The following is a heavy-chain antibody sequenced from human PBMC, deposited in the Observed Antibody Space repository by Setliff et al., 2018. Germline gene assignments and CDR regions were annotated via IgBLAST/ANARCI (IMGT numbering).Heavy chain of an antibody. CDR3: AKGGLEWASYWLLDL. CDR2: IKGDGSEK. Sequence: PGGSLRLSCAASGFTFSTYWMTWIRQAPGKGLEWVANIKGDGSEKYYVDSVEGRFAISRDNAKNSLYLQMNSLRAEDSGLYYCAKGGLEWASYWLLDLWGRGTLVTVSS. CDR1: GFTFSTYW. V-gene: IGHV3-7*03. D-gene: IGHD3-3*01. J-gene: IGHJ2*01.